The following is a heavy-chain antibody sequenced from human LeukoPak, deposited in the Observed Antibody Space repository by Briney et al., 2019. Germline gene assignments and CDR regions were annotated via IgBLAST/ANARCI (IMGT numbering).Heavy chain of an antibody. J-gene: IGHJ4*02. CDR2: INSDGSST. CDR1: GFTFSSYG. D-gene: IGHD6-13*01. V-gene: IGHV3-74*01. CDR3: ARKAAGLTFDY. Sequence: PGGSLRLSCAASGFTFSSYGMHWVRQAPGKGLVWVSRINSDGSSTNYADSVKGRFTISRGNAENTLYLQMNSLRAEDTAVYYCARKAAGLTFDYWGQGTLVTVSS.